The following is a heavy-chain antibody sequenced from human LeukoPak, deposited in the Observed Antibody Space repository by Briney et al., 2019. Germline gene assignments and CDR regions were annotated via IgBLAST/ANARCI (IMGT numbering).Heavy chain of an antibody. CDR3: VKNRPTWPIDY. V-gene: IGHV3-23*01. J-gene: IGHJ4*02. CDR1: GFTFSSYG. CDR2: IASSGSTT. Sequence: QAGGSLRLSCAASGFTFSSYGMHWVRRAPGKGLEWVSSIASSGSTTYYADSVKGRFTISRDNSKNTLYLQMNSLRAEDTAVYYCVKNRPTWPIDYWGQGTLVTVSS. D-gene: IGHD5-12*01.